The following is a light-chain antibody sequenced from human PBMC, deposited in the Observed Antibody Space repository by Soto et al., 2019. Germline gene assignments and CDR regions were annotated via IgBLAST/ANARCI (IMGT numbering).Light chain of an antibody. V-gene: IGLV1-40*01. CDR3: QSYDISLSASVV. Sequence: QAVVTQPPSVSGAPGQRVTISCTGSSSNIGAGYDVHWYQQLPGTAPKLLIYGYNNRPSGVPDRFSGSKSGTSASLAITGLQAEDEADYYCQSYDISLSASVVFGGGTKLTVL. J-gene: IGLJ2*01. CDR1: SSNIGAGYD. CDR2: GYN.